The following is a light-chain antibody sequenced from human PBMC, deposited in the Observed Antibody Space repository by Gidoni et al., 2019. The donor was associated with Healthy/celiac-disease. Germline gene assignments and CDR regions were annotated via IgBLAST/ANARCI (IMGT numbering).Light chain of an antibody. J-gene: IGKJ4*01. CDR3: QQYYSTPLT. CDR2: WAS. V-gene: IGKV4-1*01. Sequence: DIVMTQSPDSLAVSLGERATINCKSSQSVLYSSHNKNYLAWYQQKPGQPPKLLIFWASTRESGVPDRFSGSGSWTDFTLTISSRQAEDVAVYYCQQYYSTPLTFXGXTKVEIK. CDR1: QSVLYSSHNKNY.